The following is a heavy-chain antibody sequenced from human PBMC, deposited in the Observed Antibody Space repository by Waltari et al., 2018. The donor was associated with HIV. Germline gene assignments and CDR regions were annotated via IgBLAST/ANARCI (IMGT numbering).Heavy chain of an antibody. D-gene: IGHD3-16*01. V-gene: IGHV4-4*02. CDR2: IDHSGST. CDR1: GGSISSSNW. Sequence: QVQLQESGPGLVKPSGTLSLTCAVSGGSISSSNWWSWVRQPPGKGRECVGEIDHSGSTNYNPSLKSRVTIAVDKSKNQFSLKLSSVTAADTAVYYCARDKRGSRRGEMVHKRADSLGYWGQGTLVTVSS. CDR3: ARDKRGSRRGEMVHKRADSLGY. J-gene: IGHJ4*02.